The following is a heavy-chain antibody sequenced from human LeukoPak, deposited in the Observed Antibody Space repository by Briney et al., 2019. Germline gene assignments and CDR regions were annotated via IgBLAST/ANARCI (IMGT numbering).Heavy chain of an antibody. J-gene: IGHJ4*02. CDR3: ARQEMGYSYNLFDY. Sequence: SETLSLTCTVSGGSISSSSYYRGWIRQPPGKGLEWIGYIYYSGNTKYNPSLKSRVTILVDTSKNQFSLKLTSLTAADTAVYYCARQEMGYSYNLFDYWGQGTLVTVSS. CDR2: IYYSGNT. V-gene: IGHV4-61*05. CDR1: GGSISSSSYY. D-gene: IGHD5-18*01.